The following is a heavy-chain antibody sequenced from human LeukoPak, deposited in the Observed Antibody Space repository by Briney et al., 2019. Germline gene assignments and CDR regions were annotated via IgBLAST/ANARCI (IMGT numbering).Heavy chain of an antibody. CDR1: GYTFTSYD. D-gene: IGHD4-11*01. CDR3: ARGVLSKMDV. J-gene: IGHJ6*04. CDR2: MNPNSGNT. Sequence: ASVNVSCKASGYTFTSYDINWVRQATGQGLEWMGWMNPNSGNTGCAQKFQGRVTITRNTSISTAYMELSSLRSEDTAVYYCARGVLSKMDVWGKGTTVTVSS. V-gene: IGHV1-8*03.